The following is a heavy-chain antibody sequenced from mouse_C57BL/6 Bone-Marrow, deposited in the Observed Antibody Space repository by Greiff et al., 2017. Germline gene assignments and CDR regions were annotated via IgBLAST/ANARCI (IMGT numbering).Heavy chain of an antibody. Sequence: VQLQQSGPGMVKPSQSLSLTCTVTGYSITSGYDWHWIRHFPGNKLEWMGYISYSGSINYNTSLKNRISFTHDTSKNHFFLKLNSVTTEDTATYSCARDGYLYYYAMDYWGQGTSVTVSS. V-gene: IGHV3-1*01. CDR1: GYSITSGYD. J-gene: IGHJ4*01. CDR2: ISYSGSI. D-gene: IGHD2-2*01. CDR3: ARDGYLYYYAMDY.